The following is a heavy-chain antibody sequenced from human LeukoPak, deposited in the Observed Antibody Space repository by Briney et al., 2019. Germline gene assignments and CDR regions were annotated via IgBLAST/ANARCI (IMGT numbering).Heavy chain of an antibody. Sequence: GGSLRLSCAASGFTFSSYAMHWVRQAPGKGLEWVAVISYDGSNKYYADSVKGRFTISRDNSKNTLYLQMNSLRAEDTAVYYCAGAAIHYYYYYMDVWGKGTTVTVSS. J-gene: IGHJ6*03. V-gene: IGHV3-30-3*01. D-gene: IGHD2-21*02. CDR3: AGAAIHYYYYYMDV. CDR1: GFTFSSYA. CDR2: ISYDGSNK.